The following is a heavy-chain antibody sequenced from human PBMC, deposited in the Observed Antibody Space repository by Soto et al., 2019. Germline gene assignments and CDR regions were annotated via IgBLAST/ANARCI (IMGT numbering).Heavy chain of an antibody. CDR3: ARDRGSSGYHDAFDI. Sequence: ASVKVSCKASGYTFTSYYMHWVRQAPGQGLEWMGIINPSGGSTSYAQKFQGRVTMTRDTSTSTVYMELSSLRSEDTAVYYCARDRGSSGYHDAFDIWGQGTMVTVSS. J-gene: IGHJ3*02. CDR1: GYTFTSYY. V-gene: IGHV1-46*01. D-gene: IGHD3-22*01. CDR2: INPSGGST.